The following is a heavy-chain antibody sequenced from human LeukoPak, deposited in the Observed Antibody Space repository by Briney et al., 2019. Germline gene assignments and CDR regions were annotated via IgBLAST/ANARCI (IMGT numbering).Heavy chain of an antibody. J-gene: IGHJ1*01. Sequence: ASVKVSCKASGYTFTSYYMHWVRQAPGQGLEWMGIINPSGGSTSYAQKFQGRVTMTRDMSTSTVYMELSSLRSEDTAVYYCAREGGDFWSGYYRYFQHWGQGTLVTVSS. CDR1: GYTFTSYY. CDR3: AREGGDFWSGYYRYFQH. D-gene: IGHD3-3*01. CDR2: INPSGGST. V-gene: IGHV1-46*01.